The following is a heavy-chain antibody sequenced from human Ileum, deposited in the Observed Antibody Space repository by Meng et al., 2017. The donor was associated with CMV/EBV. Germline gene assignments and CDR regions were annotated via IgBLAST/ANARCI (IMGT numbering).Heavy chain of an antibody. J-gene: IGHJ6*02. Sequence: SETLSLTCSVSGGSVSRGSSYWSWIRQPPGKGLEWIGYVYYSGTTNYSPSLKSRVTISVDTSKNQFSLKLSSVTAADTAVYYCARATGYCSGIGCYTFTYYYGMDVWGQGTTVTVSS. CDR3: ARATGYCSGIGCYTFTYYYGMDV. V-gene: IGHV4-61*01. CDR1: GGSVSRGSSY. D-gene: IGHD2-2*02. CDR2: VYYSGTT.